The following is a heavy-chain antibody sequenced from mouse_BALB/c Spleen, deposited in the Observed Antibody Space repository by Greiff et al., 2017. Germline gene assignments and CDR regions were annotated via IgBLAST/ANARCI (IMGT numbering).Heavy chain of an antibody. D-gene: IGHD2-4*01. J-gene: IGHJ2*01. CDR3: AREGIYYDYDGYFDY. Sequence: VQLQQSGAELVRPGVSVKISCKGSGYTFTDYAMHWVKQSHAKSLEWIGVIGTYYGDASYNQKFKGKATMTVDKSSSTAYMELARLTSEDSAIYYCAREGIYYDYDGYFDYWGQGTTLTVSS. CDR2: IGTYYGDA. V-gene: IGHV1S137*01. CDR1: GYTFTDYA.